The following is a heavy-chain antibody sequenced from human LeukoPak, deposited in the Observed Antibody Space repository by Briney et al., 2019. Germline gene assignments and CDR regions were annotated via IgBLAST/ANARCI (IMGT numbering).Heavy chain of an antibody. D-gene: IGHD4-23*01. CDR3: AKDLAGAGNLGFDY. CDR1: GFTFSTYG. CDR2: IWYDESNK. J-gene: IGHJ4*02. Sequence: GRSLRLSCAASGFTFSTYGMHWVRQAPGKGREWVAVIWYDESNKYYADSVRGRFTISRDNSKDTLYLQMNSLRAEDTALYYCAKDLAGAGNLGFDYWGQGTLVTVSS. V-gene: IGHV3-33*06.